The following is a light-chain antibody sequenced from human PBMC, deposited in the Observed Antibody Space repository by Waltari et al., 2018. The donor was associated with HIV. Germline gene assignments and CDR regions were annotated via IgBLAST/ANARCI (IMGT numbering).Light chain of an antibody. Sequence: QSVLPQPPSASGTPGHRVTMSCFGGSSTIGSNSVNRYQHLPKTSPRPLIFRNDERPSGVPDRFSASKSGTSASLAISGLQSEDEAEYYCAVWDDSLSEYVFGPGTRVTVL. CDR1: SSTIGSNS. CDR2: RND. CDR3: AVWDDSLSEYV. J-gene: IGLJ1*01. V-gene: IGLV1-44*01.